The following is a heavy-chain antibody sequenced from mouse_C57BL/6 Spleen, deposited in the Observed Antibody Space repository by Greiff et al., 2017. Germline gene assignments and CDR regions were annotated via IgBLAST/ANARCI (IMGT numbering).Heavy chain of an antibody. J-gene: IGHJ4*01. CDR2: ISSGSSTI. Sequence: EVTLVESGGGLVKPGGSLKLSCAASGFTFSDYGMHWVRQAPEKGLEWVAYISSGSSTIYYADTVKGRFTISRDNAKNTLFLQMTSLRSEDTAMYYCARGGHYDRYAMDYWGQGTSVTVSS. V-gene: IGHV5-17*01. D-gene: IGHD2-4*01. CDR1: GFTFSDYG. CDR3: ARGGHYDRYAMDY.